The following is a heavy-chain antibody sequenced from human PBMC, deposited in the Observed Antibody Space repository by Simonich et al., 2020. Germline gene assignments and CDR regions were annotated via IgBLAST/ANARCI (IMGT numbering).Heavy chain of an antibody. CDR1: GYTFTGYY. CDR2: INPNKGGT. J-gene: IGHJ3*02. CDR3: ARVSGGTAMVTSTFDI. V-gene: IGHV1-2*02. Sequence: QVQLVQSGAEVKKPGASVKVSCKASGYTFTGYYMHWVRQAPVQGLEGIGWINPNKGGTNYAQKFQGRVTMTRDTSISTAYMELSRLRSDDTAVYYCARVSGGTAMVTSTFDIWGQGTMVTVSS. D-gene: IGHD5-18*01.